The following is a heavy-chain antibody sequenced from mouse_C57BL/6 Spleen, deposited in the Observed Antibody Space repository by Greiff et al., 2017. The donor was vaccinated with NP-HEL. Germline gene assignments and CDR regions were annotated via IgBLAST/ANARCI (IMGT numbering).Heavy chain of an antibody. Sequence: QVQLQQPGAELVRPGSSVKLSCKASGYTFTSYWMHWVKQRPIQGLEWIGNIDPSDSETHYNQKFKDKATLTVDKSSSTAYMQLSSLTSEDSAVYYCARRLYGSSFDYWGQGITLTVSS. CDR2: IDPSDSET. J-gene: IGHJ2*01. D-gene: IGHD1-1*01. V-gene: IGHV1-52*01. CDR1: GYTFTSYW. CDR3: ARRLYGSSFDY.